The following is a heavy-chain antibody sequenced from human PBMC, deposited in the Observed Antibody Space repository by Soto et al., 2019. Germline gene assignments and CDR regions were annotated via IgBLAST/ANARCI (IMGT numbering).Heavy chain of an antibody. CDR1: GYTFTGYY. V-gene: IGHV1-2*04. Sequence: ASVKVSCKASGYTFTGYYMHWVRQAPGQGLEWMGWINPNSGGTNYAQKFQGWVTMTRDTSISTAYMELSRLRSDDTAVYYCARAGTPPVEWFDPWAQGTLVTVSS. D-gene: IGHD1-1*01. CDR2: INPNSGGT. CDR3: ARAGTPPVEWFDP. J-gene: IGHJ5*02.